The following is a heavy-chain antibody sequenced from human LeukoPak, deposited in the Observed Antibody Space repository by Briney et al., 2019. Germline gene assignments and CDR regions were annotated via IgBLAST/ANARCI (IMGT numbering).Heavy chain of an antibody. V-gene: IGHV1-2*02. CDR2: INPNSGGT. CDR3: ARGARYSYGSDY. D-gene: IGHD5-18*01. CDR1: GYTFNDYY. Sequence: ASVKVSCKASGYTFNDYYIHWVRQAPGQGLEWMGWINPNSGGTNYAQKFQGRVTMTRDTSISTAYMELSRLRSDDTAVYYCARGARYSYGSDYWGQGTLVTVSS. J-gene: IGHJ4*02.